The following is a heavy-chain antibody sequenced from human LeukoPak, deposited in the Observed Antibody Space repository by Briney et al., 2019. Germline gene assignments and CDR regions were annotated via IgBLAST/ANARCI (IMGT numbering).Heavy chain of an antibody. Sequence: SETLSLTCTVSGGSVSSGSYYWSWIRQPPGKGLEWIGYIYYSGSTNYNPSLKSRVTMSVDTSKNQFSLKLTSVTAADTAVYYCARHGIIRRGNDAFDIWGQGTMVTVSS. V-gene: IGHV4-61*01. CDR3: ARHGIIRRGNDAFDI. J-gene: IGHJ3*02. D-gene: IGHD3-10*01. CDR2: IYYSGST. CDR1: GGSVSSGSYY.